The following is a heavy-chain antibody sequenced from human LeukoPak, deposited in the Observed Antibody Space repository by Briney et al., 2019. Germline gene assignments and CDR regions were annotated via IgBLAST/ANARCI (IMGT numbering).Heavy chain of an antibody. CDR3: AKDLVGTGAFDI. Sequence: SGGSLRLSCVGFEFTFSSYAMGWVRQAPGKGLEWVSVISGNSGNKYYADFVKGRFTISRDSSKNTLYLQMNSLRAEDTAVYYCAKDLVGTGAFDIWGQGTMVTVSS. CDR1: EFTFSSYA. V-gene: IGHV3-23*01. CDR2: ISGNSGNK. D-gene: IGHD2-21*02. J-gene: IGHJ3*02.